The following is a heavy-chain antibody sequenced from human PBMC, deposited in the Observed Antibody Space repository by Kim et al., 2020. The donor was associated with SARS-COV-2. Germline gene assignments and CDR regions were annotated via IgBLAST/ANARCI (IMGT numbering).Heavy chain of an antibody. V-gene: IGHV4-34*01. CDR3: ARGRNQGIYYYYYYGMDV. CDR2: INHSGST. J-gene: IGHJ6*02. D-gene: IGHD2-15*01. CDR1: GGSFSGYY. Sequence: SETLSLTCAVYGGSFSGYYWSWIRQPPGKGLEWIGEINHSGSTNYNPSLKSRVTISVDTSKNQFSLKLSSVTAADTAVYYCARGRNQGIYYYYYYGMDVWGQGTTVTVSS.